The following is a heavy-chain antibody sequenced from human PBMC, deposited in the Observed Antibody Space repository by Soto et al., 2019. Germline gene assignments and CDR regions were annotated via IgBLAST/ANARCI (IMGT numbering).Heavy chain of an antibody. Sequence: EVQLVESGGGLVKPGGSLRLSCAASGFTFSSYSMNWVRQAPGKGLEWVSSISSSSSYIYYADSVKGRFTISRDNAKNSLYLQMNSLRAEDTAVYYCARDWHTAMDDYYYYYGMDVWGQGTTVTVSS. CDR1: GFTFSSYS. CDR3: ARDWHTAMDDYYYYYGMDV. CDR2: ISSSSSYI. D-gene: IGHD5-18*01. J-gene: IGHJ6*02. V-gene: IGHV3-21*01.